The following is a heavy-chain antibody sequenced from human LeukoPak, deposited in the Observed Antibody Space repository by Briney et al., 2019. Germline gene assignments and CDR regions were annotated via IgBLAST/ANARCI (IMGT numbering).Heavy chain of an antibody. CDR1: GYTFSNYG. V-gene: IGHV1-18*01. CDR3: ARDPFDY. Sequence: GASVKVSCKASGYTFSNYGISWLRQAPGQGLEWMGWISVYNGDTNYAQKFQGRVTMTTDRSTNTASLELRSLRSDDTAVYYCARDPFDYWGQGTLVTVSS. J-gene: IGHJ4*02. CDR2: ISVYNGDT.